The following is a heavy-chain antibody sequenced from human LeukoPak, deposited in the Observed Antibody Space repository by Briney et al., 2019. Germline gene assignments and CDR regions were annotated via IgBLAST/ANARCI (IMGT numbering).Heavy chain of an antibody. CDR3: WVTNEMNGFDI. CDR1: GFTFSSYN. Sequence: PGGSLRLYCAASGFTFSSYNMNWVRQAPGKGLEWVSSISSSSSYIYYADSVKGRFTISRDNAKNSLYLQMNSLRAEDTAVYYCWVTNEMNGFDIWGQGTMVTVSS. V-gene: IGHV3-21*01. D-gene: IGHD1-1*01. J-gene: IGHJ3*02. CDR2: ISSSSSYI.